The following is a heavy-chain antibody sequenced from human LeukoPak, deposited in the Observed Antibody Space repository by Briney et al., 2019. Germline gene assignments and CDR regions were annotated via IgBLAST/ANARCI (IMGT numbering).Heavy chain of an antibody. CDR1: GFTFSFYG. CDR3: ARSKSYDSSGYYFDY. CDR2: IRWDGSIK. J-gene: IGHJ4*02. Sequence: GGSLRLSCAASGFTFSFYGMHWVRQAPGKGLEWVAFIRWDGSIKYYADSVKGRFSISRDTSKNTLYLQMNSLRAEDMAVYYCARSKSYDSSGYYFDYWGQGTLVTVSS. V-gene: IGHV3-30*02. D-gene: IGHD3-22*01.